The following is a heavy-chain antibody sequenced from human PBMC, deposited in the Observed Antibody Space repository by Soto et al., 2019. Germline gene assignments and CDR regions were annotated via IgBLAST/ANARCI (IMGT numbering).Heavy chain of an antibody. CDR3: AREGDFRSGIKSHHQGGFDP. J-gene: IGHJ5*02. CDR2: IYINGDT. V-gene: IGHV4-4*07. Sequence: LSLTCTVSGGSFSTYYWTWIRQPAGKGLEWIGRIYINGDTNYNPTLKSRVTLSVDTSKNQFSLKLTSVTAADTAVYYCAREGDFRSGIKSHHQGGFDPWGQGTLVTVSS. D-gene: IGHD3-3*01. CDR1: GGSFSTYY.